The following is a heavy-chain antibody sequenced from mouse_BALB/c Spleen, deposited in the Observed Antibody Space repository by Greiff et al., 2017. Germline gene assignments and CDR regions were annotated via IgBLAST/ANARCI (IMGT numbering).Heavy chain of an antibody. Sequence: QVQLKESGAELMKPGASVKISCKATGYTFSSYWIEWVKQRPGHGLEWIGEILPGSGSTNYNEKFKGKATFTADTSSNTAYMQLSSLTSEDSAVYYCARYTTVAYYFDYWGQGTTLTVSS. V-gene: IGHV1-9*01. CDR1: GYTFSSYW. CDR3: ARYTTVAYYFDY. J-gene: IGHJ2*01. D-gene: IGHD1-1*01. CDR2: ILPGSGST.